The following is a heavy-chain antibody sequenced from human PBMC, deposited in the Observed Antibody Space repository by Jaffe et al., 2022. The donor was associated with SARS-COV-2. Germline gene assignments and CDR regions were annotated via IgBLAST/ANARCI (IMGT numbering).Heavy chain of an antibody. J-gene: IGHJ4*02. Sequence: EVQLVESGGGLVKPGGSLRLSCAASGFTFSRYWMSWVRQAPGKGLEWVANIKQDGSEKYYLDSVMGRFTISRDNAKTSLYLQMNSLRAEDTAVYYCAREDTAVPGGDSWGQGTLVTVSS. D-gene: IGHD6-19*01. CDR2: IKQDGSEK. CDR1: GFTFSRYW. V-gene: IGHV3-7*01. CDR3: AREDTAVPGGDS.